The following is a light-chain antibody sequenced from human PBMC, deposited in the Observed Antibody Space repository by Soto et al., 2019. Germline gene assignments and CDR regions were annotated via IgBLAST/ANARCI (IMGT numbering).Light chain of an antibody. CDR1: ESITYY. Sequence: DIQMTQSPSSLSASVGDRVTITCRASESITYYLNWYQQRPGKAPKLLIYAASSLQSGVPSRFSGGGSGTDFTLTISSLQPEDFTTYYCQQSYSAPHTFGQGTKVDI. J-gene: IGKJ2*01. CDR3: QQSYSAPHT. V-gene: IGKV1-39*01. CDR2: AAS.